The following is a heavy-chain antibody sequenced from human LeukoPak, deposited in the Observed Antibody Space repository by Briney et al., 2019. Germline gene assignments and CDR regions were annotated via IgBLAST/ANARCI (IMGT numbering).Heavy chain of an antibody. D-gene: IGHD2-2*01. Sequence: PGGSLRLSCAASGFTFSNAWMSWVRQAPGKGLEWVSAISGSGGSTYYADSVKGRFTISRDNSKNTLYLQMNSLRAEDTAVYYCAKLGGYCSSTSCYEAYYFDYWGQGTLVTVSS. CDR1: GFTFSNAW. CDR2: ISGSGGST. J-gene: IGHJ4*02. CDR3: AKLGGYCSSTSCYEAYYFDY. V-gene: IGHV3-23*01.